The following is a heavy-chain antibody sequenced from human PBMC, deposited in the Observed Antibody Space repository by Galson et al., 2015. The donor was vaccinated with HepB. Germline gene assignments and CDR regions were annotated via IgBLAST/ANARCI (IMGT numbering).Heavy chain of an antibody. Sequence: LRLSCAASGFTVSSNYMSWVRQSPGKGLEWIATIYYRGNTYYNPSLKDRVSISIDTFRSEFYLKVNSVTAADTAIYYCARDRYSPNLDAEDWGQGARVTVSS. CDR3: ARDRYSPNLDAED. CDR1: GFTVSSNY. D-gene: IGHD5-18*01. CDR2: IYYRGNT. J-gene: IGHJ4*02. V-gene: IGHV4-59*05.